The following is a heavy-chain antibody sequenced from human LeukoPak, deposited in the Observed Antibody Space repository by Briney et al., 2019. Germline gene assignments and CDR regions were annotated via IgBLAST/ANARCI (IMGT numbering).Heavy chain of an antibody. D-gene: IGHD3-22*01. CDR1: GFTFSSYE. Sequence: TGGSLRLSCAASGFTFSSYEMNWVRQAPGKGLEWVSYISSSANTIYYADSVRGRFTISRDNSKNSLYLQMNSLRAEDTAVYYCASESLDRSLAWGQGTLVTVSS. J-gene: IGHJ1*01. CDR2: ISSSANTI. CDR3: ASESLDRSLA. V-gene: IGHV3-48*03.